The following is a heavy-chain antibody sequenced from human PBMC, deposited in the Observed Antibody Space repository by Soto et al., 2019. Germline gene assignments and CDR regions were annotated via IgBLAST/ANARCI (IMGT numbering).Heavy chain of an antibody. V-gene: IGHV3-21*01. CDR1: GFTFSSYS. CDR2: ISSSSSYI. CDR3: ARGLDSTPPMGY. Sequence: EVQLVESGGGLVKPGGSLRLSCAASGFTFSSYSMNWVRQAPGKGLEWVSSISSSSSYIYYADSVKGRFTISRDNAKNSLYLQMNSLRAEDTAVYYCARGLDSTPPMGYWGQGTLVTVSS. J-gene: IGHJ4*02. D-gene: IGHD3-22*01.